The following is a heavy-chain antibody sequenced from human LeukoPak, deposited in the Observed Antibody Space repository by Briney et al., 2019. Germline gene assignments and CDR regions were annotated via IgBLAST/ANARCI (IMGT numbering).Heavy chain of an antibody. CDR2: LYPGDSDT. J-gene: IGHJ4*02. V-gene: IGHV5-51*01. Sequence: GESLKISCKGSGYSFTSYWIGWVRRMPGKGLEWMGILYPGDSDTTYSPSFQGQVTISADKSISTAYLQWSSLKASDTAMYYCARGGRWLQQNFDCWGQGTLVTVSS. D-gene: IGHD5-24*01. CDR1: GYSFTSYW. CDR3: ARGGRWLQQNFDC.